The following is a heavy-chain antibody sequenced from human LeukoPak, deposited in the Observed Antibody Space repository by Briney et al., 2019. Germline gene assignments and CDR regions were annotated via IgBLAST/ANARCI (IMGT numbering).Heavy chain of an antibody. CDR3: ARARESSSWYTHFFDY. CDR1: GGSISSSSYC. D-gene: IGHD6-13*01. V-gene: IGHV4-39*07. Sequence: AETLSLTCTVSGGSISSSSYCWGLIRQPPGKGLEWTGTIYYSGSTSYNPSLKSRVTMSADTSKNQFSLKLSSVTAADTAVYYCARARESSSWYTHFFDYWGQGSLVTVSS. CDR2: IYYSGST. J-gene: IGHJ4*02.